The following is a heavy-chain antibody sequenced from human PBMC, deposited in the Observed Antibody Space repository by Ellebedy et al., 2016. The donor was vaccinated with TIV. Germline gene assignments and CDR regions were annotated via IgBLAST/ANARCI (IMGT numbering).Heavy chain of an antibody. CDR1: GFTFSDYY. D-gene: IGHD4-23*01. CDR2: ISSSGSTI. Sequence: GESLKISXAASGFTFSDYYMSWIRQAPGKGLEWVSYISSSGSTIYYADSVKGRFTISRDNAKNSLYLQMNSLRAEDTAVYYCARENGGNSACDYWGQGTLVTVSS. V-gene: IGHV3-11*01. J-gene: IGHJ4*01. CDR3: ARENGGNSACDY.